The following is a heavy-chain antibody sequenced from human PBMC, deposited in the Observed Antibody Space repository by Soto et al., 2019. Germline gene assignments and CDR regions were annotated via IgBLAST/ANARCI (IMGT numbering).Heavy chain of an antibody. CDR2: ISGSGGST. D-gene: IGHD3-10*01. Sequence: GGSLRLSCAASGFTFSSYAMSWVRQAPGKGLEWVSAISGSGGSTYYADSVKGRLTISRDNSKNTLYLQMNSLRAEDTAVYYCAKGVRGVITNRLFDYWGQGTLVTVSS. V-gene: IGHV3-23*01. CDR3: AKGVRGVITNRLFDY. CDR1: GFTFSSYA. J-gene: IGHJ4*02.